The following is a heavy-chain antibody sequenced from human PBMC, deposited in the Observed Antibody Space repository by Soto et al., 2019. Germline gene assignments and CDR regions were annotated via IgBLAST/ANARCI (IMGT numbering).Heavy chain of an antibody. Sequence: PSETLSLTCTVSGGSISSYYWSWIRQPPGKGLEWIGYIYYSGSTNYNPSLKSRVTISVDTSKNQFSLKLSSVTAADTAVYYCARDATYYYDSSGYDYYGMDVWGQGTTVT. J-gene: IGHJ6*02. CDR3: ARDATYYYDSSGYDYYGMDV. CDR2: IYYSGST. V-gene: IGHV4-59*01. CDR1: GGSISSYY. D-gene: IGHD3-22*01.